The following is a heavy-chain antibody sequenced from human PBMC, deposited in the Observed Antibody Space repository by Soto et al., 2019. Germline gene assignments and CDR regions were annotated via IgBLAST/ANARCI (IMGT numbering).Heavy chain of an antibody. J-gene: IGHJ4*02. V-gene: IGHV3-53*01. CDR2: IYSGGST. Sequence: PGGSLRLSCAASGFTVNSNYMSWVRQAPGKGLEWVSVIYSGGSTYYADSVKGRFTISRDNSKNTLYLQMNSLRAEDTAVYYCARASPTGHFDYWGQGTLVTVSS. CDR1: GFTVNSNY. CDR3: ARASPTGHFDY.